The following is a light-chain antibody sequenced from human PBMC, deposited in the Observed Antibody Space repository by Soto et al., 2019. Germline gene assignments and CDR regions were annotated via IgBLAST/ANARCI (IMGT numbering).Light chain of an antibody. Sequence: EIVLTQSPATLSLSPGERATLSCRASQSVSSYLAWFQQKPGQAPRLLIYDASNRATGIPARFSGSGSGTDLTITISSLEPEDFAVYYCQQRSNWFTFGGGTRVEIK. CDR3: QQRSNWFT. J-gene: IGKJ4*01. V-gene: IGKV3-11*01. CDR1: QSVSSY. CDR2: DAS.